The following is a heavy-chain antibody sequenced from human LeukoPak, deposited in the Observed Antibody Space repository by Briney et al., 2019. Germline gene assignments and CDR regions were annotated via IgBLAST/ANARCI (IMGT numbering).Heavy chain of an antibody. J-gene: IGHJ4*02. CDR2: IRNKATSNTP. D-gene: IGHD4/OR15-4a*01. V-gene: IGHV3-72*01. CDR1: GFTFSDYA. CDR3: ARLTSY. Sequence: GGSLRLSCAASGFTFSDYAMDWVRQAPGKGLEWVCRIRNKATSNTPENAASVKGKFTISRHMSKNSLYQQMNSLKTKDTAVYDCARLTSYWGQGTLVTVSS.